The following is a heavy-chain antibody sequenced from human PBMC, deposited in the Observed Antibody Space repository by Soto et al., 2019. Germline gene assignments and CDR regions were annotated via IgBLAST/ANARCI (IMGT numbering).Heavy chain of an antibody. CDR2: FDPEDGET. J-gene: IGHJ5*01. V-gene: IGHV1-24*01. CDR3: VRVLDFIAAPPGERGGWFAS. CDR1: GYTFTGYY. D-gene: IGHD6-13*01. Sequence: ASVKVSCKASGYTFTGYYMHWVRQAPGKGLEWMGGFDPEDGETIYAQKFQGRVTMTEDTSTDTAYMELSSLRSEDTAVYYCVRVLDFIAAPPGERGGWFASWARGTFEPVSS.